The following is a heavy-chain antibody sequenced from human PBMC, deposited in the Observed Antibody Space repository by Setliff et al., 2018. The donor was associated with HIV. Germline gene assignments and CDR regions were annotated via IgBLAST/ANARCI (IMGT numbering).Heavy chain of an antibody. CDR2: INHSGNT. CDR1: GGSFSGY. D-gene: IGHD2-2*01. V-gene: IGHV4-34*01. J-gene: IGHJ4*02. CDR3: VASSSWSCRLNY. Sequence: PSETLSLTCAVYGGSFSGYWSWIRQPPGKGLEWLGEINHSGNTHYDPSLKSRLTISIDTSKKQFSLKLTSVTAADAAIYYCVASSSWSCRLNYWGQGTLVTVYS.